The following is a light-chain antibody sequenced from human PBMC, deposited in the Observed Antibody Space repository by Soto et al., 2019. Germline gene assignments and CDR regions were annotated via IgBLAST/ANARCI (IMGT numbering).Light chain of an antibody. CDR1: SSDVGGYDY. J-gene: IGLJ1*01. V-gene: IGLV2-14*01. CDR2: GVS. Sequence: QSALTQPASVSGSPGQSITISCTGTSSDVGGYDYVSWYQQHPGKSPKLMLYGVSDRPSGVSNRFSGSRSANTASLTISGLQAEDEADYYCSSYSTSSTLVFGTGTKVTVL. CDR3: SSYSTSSTLV.